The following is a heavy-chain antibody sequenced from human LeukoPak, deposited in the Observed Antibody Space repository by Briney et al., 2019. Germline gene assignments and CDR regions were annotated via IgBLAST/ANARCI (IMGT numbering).Heavy chain of an antibody. CDR2: MYYSGST. CDR1: GGSISSGDYY. CDR3: ARPYYYDSRIDP. Sequence: PSETLSLTCTVSGGSISSGDYYWSWIRQPPGKGLEWIAYMYYSGSTYYNPSLKSRVTMSAGTSKNQLSLKLSSVTAADTAVYYCARPYYYDSRIDPWGQGILVTVSX. D-gene: IGHD3-22*01. V-gene: IGHV4-30-4*01. J-gene: IGHJ5*02.